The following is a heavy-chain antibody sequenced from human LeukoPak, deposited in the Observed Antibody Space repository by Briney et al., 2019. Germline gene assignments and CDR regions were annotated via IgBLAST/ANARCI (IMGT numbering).Heavy chain of an antibody. Sequence: GGPLSLSCAASGFPFNSTWMHWFRQGAGKGLVWVSRITSDGRTTIYADSVKARFSISRDNPKNTLSLQMNSLRAEDTAVYYCARDRYYVPDYWGQGTLVTVSS. V-gene: IGHV3-74*01. J-gene: IGHJ4*02. CDR2: ITSDGRTT. CDR3: ARDRYYVPDY. D-gene: IGHD3-10*02. CDR1: GFPFNSTW.